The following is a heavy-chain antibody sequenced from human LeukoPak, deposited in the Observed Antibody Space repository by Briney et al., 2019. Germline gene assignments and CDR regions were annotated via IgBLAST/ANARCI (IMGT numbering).Heavy chain of an antibody. Sequence: GGSLRLSCAASGFTFNIYAMNWVRQAPGKGLEWVSVIGGGGDSTYYADSVKGRFTISRDNSKNTLYLQMNSLRAEDTAIYYCAKDVRGYNRPIDHWGQGTLVTVSS. J-gene: IGHJ4*02. CDR1: GFTFNIYA. V-gene: IGHV3-23*01. CDR2: IGGGGDST. CDR3: AKDVRGYNRPIDH. D-gene: IGHD3-10*02.